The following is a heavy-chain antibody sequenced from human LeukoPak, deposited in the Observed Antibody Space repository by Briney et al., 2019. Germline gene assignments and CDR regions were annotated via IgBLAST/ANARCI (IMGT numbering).Heavy chain of an antibody. D-gene: IGHD2-2*01. J-gene: IGHJ4*02. V-gene: IGHV3-30-3*01. CDR2: ISYDGSNK. CDR3: ARDRAVPAAKTYYFDY. CDR1: GFTFSSYA. Sequence: GGSLRLSRAASGFTFSSYAMHWVRQAPGKGLEWVAVISYDGSNKYYADSVKGRFTISRDNSKNTLYLQMNSLRAEDTAVYYCARDRAVPAAKTYYFDYGGQGTLVTVSS.